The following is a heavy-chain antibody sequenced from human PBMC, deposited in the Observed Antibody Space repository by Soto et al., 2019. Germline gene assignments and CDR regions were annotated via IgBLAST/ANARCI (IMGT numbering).Heavy chain of an antibody. CDR2: SISMFPTA. J-gene: IGHJ6*02. CDR3: ARDDATYCGGDCYRYFYYGMDV. Sequence: SVKVSCKASGGIFSNHALSWVRQAPGRGLAGVGVSISMFPTADYAQRFQGRVTITADDTTTTVYMELSGLRSEDTAMYYCARDDATYCGGDCYRYFYYGMDVWGQGTTVTVSS. D-gene: IGHD2-21*02. V-gene: IGHV1-69*13. CDR1: GGIFSNHA.